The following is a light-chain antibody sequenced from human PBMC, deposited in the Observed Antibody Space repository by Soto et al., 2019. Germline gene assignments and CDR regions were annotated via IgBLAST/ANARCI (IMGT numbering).Light chain of an antibody. J-gene: IGLJ3*02. Sequence: QSVLTQPASVSGSPGQSITISCTGNSSDVGSYNLVSWYQQHPGKAPKLMIYEGSKRPSGVSNRFSGSKSGNTASLTISGLQAEDEADYYCCSYAGSSTSWVFGGGTKVTVL. CDR3: CSYAGSSTSWV. CDR2: EGS. V-gene: IGLV2-23*01. CDR1: SSDVGSYNL.